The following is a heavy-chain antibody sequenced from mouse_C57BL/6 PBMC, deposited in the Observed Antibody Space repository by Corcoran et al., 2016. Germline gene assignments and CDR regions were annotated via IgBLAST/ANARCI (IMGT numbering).Heavy chain of an antibody. V-gene: IGHV1-18*01. D-gene: IGHD1-1*01. J-gene: IGHJ1*03. Sequence: EEQMQHSGPELVMPGASVKILCKTSGYTFTDDNIDGVKQSSGKSPEWFGDINPNNGGTIYNQKFKGKATLTVNKSSSTAFMELRSLTSEDTAVYYCAKESSGRSYFDVWGTGPTVTVSS. CDR3: AKESSGRSYFDV. CDR2: INPNNGGT. CDR1: GYTFTDDN.